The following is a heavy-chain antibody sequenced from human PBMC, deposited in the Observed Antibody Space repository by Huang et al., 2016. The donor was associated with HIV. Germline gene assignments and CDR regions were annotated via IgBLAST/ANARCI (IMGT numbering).Heavy chain of an antibody. CDR1: GYAFTSYY. Sequence: QVQLVQSGAGVKKPGASVKVSCKASGYAFTSYYMHWVRQAPGQGLEWMGIINPRDGSTSYAQKCQGRFTTTRDTSTNTVFMELSSLRSEDTAVYYCARDRDFYDSSGYWGFNYFDYWGQGTLVTVSS. CDR3: ARDRDFYDSSGYWGFNYFDY. J-gene: IGHJ4*02. V-gene: IGHV1-46*01. CDR2: INPRDGST. D-gene: IGHD3-22*01.